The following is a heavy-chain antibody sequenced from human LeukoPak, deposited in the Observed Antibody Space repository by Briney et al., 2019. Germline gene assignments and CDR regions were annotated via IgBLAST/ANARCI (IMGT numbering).Heavy chain of an antibody. CDR2: IYHSGST. J-gene: IGHJ3*02. CDR3: ARRPDSYDSFDI. V-gene: IGHV4-38-2*02. D-gene: IGHD1-14*01. CDR1: GYSITSGYY. Sequence: SETLSLTCTVSGYSITSGYYWGWIRQPPGKGLEWIGSIYHSGSTYYNPSLKSRVTISVDTSKNQFSLKLSSVTAADTAVYYCARRPDSYDSFDIWGQGTMVTVSS.